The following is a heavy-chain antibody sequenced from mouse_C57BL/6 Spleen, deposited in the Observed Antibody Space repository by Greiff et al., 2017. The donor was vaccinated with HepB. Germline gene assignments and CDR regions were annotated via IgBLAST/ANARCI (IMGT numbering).Heavy chain of an antibody. CDR1: GFTFSSYT. D-gene: IGHD2-1*01. Sequence: EVQLVESGGGLVKPGGSLKLSCAASGFTFSSYTMSWVRQTPEKRLEWVATISGGGGNTYYPDSVKGRFTISRDNAKNTLYLQMSSLRSEDTALYYCARPDYGNSYAMDYWGQGTSVTVSS. J-gene: IGHJ4*01. V-gene: IGHV5-9*01. CDR2: ISGGGGNT. CDR3: ARPDYGNSYAMDY.